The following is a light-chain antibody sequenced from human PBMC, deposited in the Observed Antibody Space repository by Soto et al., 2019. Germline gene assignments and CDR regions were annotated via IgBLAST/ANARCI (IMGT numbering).Light chain of an antibody. CDR2: GAS. J-gene: IGKJ5*01. V-gene: IGKV3D-15*01. CDR1: QRISNN. CDR3: QQYNSWPPIT. Sequence: ETVMTQSPATLSVSPGERATLSCRASQRISNNLAWYQQKPGQAPRLLIYGASTRATGIPARFSGSGSGTDFTLTISSLQSEDFAVYYCQQYNSWPPITFGQGTRLEIE.